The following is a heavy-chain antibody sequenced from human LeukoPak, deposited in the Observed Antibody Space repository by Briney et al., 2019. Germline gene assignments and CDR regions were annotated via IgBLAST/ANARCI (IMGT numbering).Heavy chain of an antibody. CDR1: GGSINTYY. D-gene: IGHD3-3*01. V-gene: IGHV4-4*09. CDR3: AKHDTVFGAAHFYMDV. CDR2: IYSTGNT. Sequence: ASETLSLTCAVSGGSINTYYWSWIRQPPGKGLEWVGYIYSTGNTNYNPSLKGRVTISLDTSKNQFPLNLSSVTAADTAVYYCAKHDTVFGAAHFYMDVWGKGTTVTVSS. J-gene: IGHJ6*03.